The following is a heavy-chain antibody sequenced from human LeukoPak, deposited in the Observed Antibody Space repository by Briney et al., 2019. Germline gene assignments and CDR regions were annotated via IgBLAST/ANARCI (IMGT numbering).Heavy chain of an antibody. V-gene: IGHV4-34*01. CDR1: GGSFSGYY. CDR3: ARHSPYYYGSGSSFDI. CDR2: INHSGST. J-gene: IGHJ3*02. Sequence: SETLSLTCAVYGGSFSGYYWSWIRQPPGKGLEWIWEINHSGSTNYNPSLKSRVTISVDTSKNQFSLKLSSVTAADTAVYYCARHSPYYYGSGSSFDIWGQGTMVTVSS. D-gene: IGHD3-10*01.